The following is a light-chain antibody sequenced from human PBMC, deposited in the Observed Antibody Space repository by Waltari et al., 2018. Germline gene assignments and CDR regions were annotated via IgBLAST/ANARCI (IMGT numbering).Light chain of an antibody. V-gene: IGKV1-6*01. CDR2: GAS. CDR3: LPDHNYPGM. CDR1: QDISNE. Sequence: AIHMTQSPSSLSASVGDSVTITCLASQDISNELGGYQQNPGKVPKLLIYGASNLQSGVPSRFSGRGSGTEFTLTISSLQAEDFATYFCLPDHNYPGMFSQGTNVEIK. J-gene: IGKJ1*01.